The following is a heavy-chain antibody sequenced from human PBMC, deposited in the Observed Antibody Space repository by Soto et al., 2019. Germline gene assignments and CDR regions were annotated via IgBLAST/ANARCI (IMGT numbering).Heavy chain of an antibody. D-gene: IGHD6-6*01. CDR3: ARDLAARSTFYYGMDV. CDR1: GFTFSSYA. Sequence: PGGSLRLSCAASGFTFSSYAMHWVRQAPGKGLEWVAVISYDGSNKYYADSVKGRFTISRDNSKNTLYLQMNSLRAEDTAVYYCARDLAARSTFYYGMDVWGEGTKVTVSS. CDR2: ISYDGSNK. V-gene: IGHV3-30-3*01. J-gene: IGHJ6*04.